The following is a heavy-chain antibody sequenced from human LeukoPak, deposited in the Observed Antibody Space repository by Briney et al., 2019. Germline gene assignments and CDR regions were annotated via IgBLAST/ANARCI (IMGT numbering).Heavy chain of an antibody. J-gene: IGHJ1*01. V-gene: IGHV3-23*01. CDR2: IKGGGGDP. Sequence: GGSLRLSCAASGFTFSTYAMGWVRQAPGEGLEWVSSIKGGGGDPFYADSVRGRFTISRGNSKNTLYLQMNSLRAEDTAVYYCAKERVAAAGEYFQHWGQGTLVTVSS. CDR1: GFTFSTYA. D-gene: IGHD6-13*01. CDR3: AKERVAAAGEYFQH.